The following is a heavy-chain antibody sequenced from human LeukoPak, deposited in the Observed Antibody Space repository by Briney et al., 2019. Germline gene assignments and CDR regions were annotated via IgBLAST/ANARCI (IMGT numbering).Heavy chain of an antibody. CDR1: EFSVGSNY. J-gene: IGHJ3*02. CDR3: ARVRDGGAFDI. V-gene: IGHV3-66*01. CDR2: IYSGGST. Sequence: GGSLRLSCAASEFSVGSNYMTWVRQAPGKGLEWVSLIYSGGSTYYADSVKGKFTISRDNSKNTLYLQMNSLRAEDTAVYYCARVRDGGAFDIWGQGTMVTVSS. D-gene: IGHD3-16*01.